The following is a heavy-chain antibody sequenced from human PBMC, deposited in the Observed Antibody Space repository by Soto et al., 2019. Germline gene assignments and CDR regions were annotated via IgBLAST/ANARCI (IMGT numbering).Heavy chain of an antibody. Sequence: PGESLRLSCATSGFILSDCAMNWVRQAPGKGLEWDSYISSSSRVIDYAEYVKDRITVSRNNARNSLYLQIESQRTEKTAVFYCSRDLSWGSNWYYYMDVWGKGTTVTVSS. V-gene: IGHV3-48*01. D-gene: IGHD7-27*01. CDR1: GFILSDCA. J-gene: IGHJ6*03. CDR3: SRDLSWGSNWYYYMDV. CDR2: ISSSSRVI.